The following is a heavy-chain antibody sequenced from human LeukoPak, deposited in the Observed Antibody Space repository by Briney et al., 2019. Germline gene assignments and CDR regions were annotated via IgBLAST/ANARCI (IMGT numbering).Heavy chain of an antibody. V-gene: IGHV4-4*07. CDR2: IYTSGST. Sequence: SETLSLTCTVAGGSISSYYWRWIRQPAGKGLEWIGRIYTSGSTNYNPSLKSRVTMSVDTSKNQFSLKLTSVTAADTAVYYCARGYYGSGLYFDYWGQGTLVTVSS. CDR3: ARGYYGSGLYFDY. J-gene: IGHJ4*02. D-gene: IGHD3-10*01. CDR1: GGSISSYY.